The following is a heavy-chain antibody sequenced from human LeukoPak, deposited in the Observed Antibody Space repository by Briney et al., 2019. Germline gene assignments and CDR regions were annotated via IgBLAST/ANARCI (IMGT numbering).Heavy chain of an antibody. Sequence: SETLSLTCAVYGGSFSGYYWSWIRQPPGKGLEWIGEINHSGSTNYSPSLKSRVTISVDTSKNQFSLKLSSVTAADTAVYYCASLLRPYYFDYWGQGTLVTVSS. V-gene: IGHV4-34*01. J-gene: IGHJ4*02. CDR2: INHSGST. CDR3: ASLLRPYYFDY. CDR1: GGSFSGYY. D-gene: IGHD4-17*01.